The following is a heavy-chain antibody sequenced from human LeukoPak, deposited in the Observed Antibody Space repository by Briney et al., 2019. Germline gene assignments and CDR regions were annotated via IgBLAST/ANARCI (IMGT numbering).Heavy chain of an antibody. CDR3: ARDRPGSYWYFDL. D-gene: IGHD3-10*01. CDR1: GGSISSYY. Sequence: PSETLSLTCTVSGGSISSYYWGWIRQPPGKGLEWVGHIYYLGSTNYNPSLKSRVTISIDTSKNYFSLKLNSVIAADTAVYYCARDRPGSYWYFDLWGLAPWSLSPQ. J-gene: IGHJ2*01. V-gene: IGHV4-59*01. CDR2: IYYLGST.